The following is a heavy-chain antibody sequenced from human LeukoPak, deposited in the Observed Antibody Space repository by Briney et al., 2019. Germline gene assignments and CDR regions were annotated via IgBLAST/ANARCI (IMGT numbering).Heavy chain of an antibody. Sequence: SETLSLACTDSGGSISSSSYYWGWIRQPPGKGLEWIGSIYYSGSTYYNPSLKSRVTISVDTSKNQFSLKLSSVTATDTAVYYCARITIAVAGIDYWGQGTLVTVSS. CDR2: IYYSGST. CDR1: GGSISSSSYY. V-gene: IGHV4-39*07. CDR3: ARITIAVAGIDY. D-gene: IGHD6-19*01. J-gene: IGHJ4*02.